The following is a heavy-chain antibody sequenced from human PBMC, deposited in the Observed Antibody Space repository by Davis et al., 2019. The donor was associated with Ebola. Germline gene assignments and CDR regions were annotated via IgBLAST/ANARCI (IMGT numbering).Heavy chain of an antibody. V-gene: IGHV3-21*01. J-gene: IGHJ4*02. CDR1: GFTFDDYA. Sequence: GESLKISCAASGFTFDDYAMNWVRQAPGKGLEWVSSISSSSSYIYYADSVKGRFTISRDNAKNSLYLQMNSLRAEDTAVYYCARDRSVTTVTNFDYWGQGTLVTVSS. CDR3: ARDRSVTTVTNFDY. CDR2: ISSSSSYI. D-gene: IGHD4-17*01.